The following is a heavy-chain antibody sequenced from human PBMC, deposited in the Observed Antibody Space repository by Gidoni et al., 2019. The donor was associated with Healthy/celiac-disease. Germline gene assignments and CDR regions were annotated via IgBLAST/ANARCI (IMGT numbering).Heavy chain of an antibody. V-gene: IGHV3-33*01. Sequence: QVQLVESGGGVVQPGRSLRLSCAASGFTFSSSGMHWVRQAPGKGLEWVAVIWYDGSNKYYADSVKGRFTISRDNSKNTLYLQMNSLRAEDTAVYYCARDPSSYYDSSGYYYVPFDYWGQGTLVTVSS. J-gene: IGHJ4*02. CDR1: GFTFSSSG. CDR2: IWYDGSNK. D-gene: IGHD3-22*01. CDR3: ARDPSSYYDSSGYYYVPFDY.